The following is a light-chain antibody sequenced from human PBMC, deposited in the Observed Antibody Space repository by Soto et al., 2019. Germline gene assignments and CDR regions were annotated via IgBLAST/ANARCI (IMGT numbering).Light chain of an antibody. CDR1: QSISSW. J-gene: IGKJ5*01. Sequence: DIQVTQSPSFLSASVGDRVTITCRASQSISSWLAWYQQKPGKAPKLLIYDASSSESGVPSRFSGSGSGTDFTLTISGFEPADLGVYYCQQRHNWPITFGQGTRLEIK. CDR3: QQRHNWPIT. CDR2: DAS. V-gene: IGKV1-5*01.